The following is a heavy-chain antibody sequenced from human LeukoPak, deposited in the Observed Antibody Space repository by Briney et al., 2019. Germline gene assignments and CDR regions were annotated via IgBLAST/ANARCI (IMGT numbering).Heavy chain of an antibody. V-gene: IGHV4-34*01. J-gene: IGHJ4*02. CDR3: ARRPFRYYYDSLRYYFDY. D-gene: IGHD3-22*01. Sequence: SETLSLTCAVYGGSFSGYSWSWIRQPPGKGLEWIGEINHSGSTNYNPSLKSRVTISVDTSKNQFSLKLSSVTAADTAVYYCARRPFRYYYDSLRYYFDYWGQGTLVTVSS. CDR2: INHSGST. CDR1: GGSFSGYS.